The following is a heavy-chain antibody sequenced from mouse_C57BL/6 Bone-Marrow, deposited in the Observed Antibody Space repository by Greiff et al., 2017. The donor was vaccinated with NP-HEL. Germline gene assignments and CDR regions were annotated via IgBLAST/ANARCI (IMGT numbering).Heavy chain of an antibody. V-gene: IGHV5-4*01. J-gene: IGHJ4*01. CDR3: ARDPLKNYYAKDY. CDR1: GFTFSSYA. CDR2: ISDGGSYT. Sequence: EVQVVESGGGLVKPGGSLKLSCAASGFTFSSYAMSWVRQTPEKRLEWVATISDGGSYTYYPDNVKGRFTISTDTAKNNHYLQMSHQKSEDTAMYYCARDPLKNYYAKDYWGQGTSVTVSS. D-gene: IGHD1-3*01.